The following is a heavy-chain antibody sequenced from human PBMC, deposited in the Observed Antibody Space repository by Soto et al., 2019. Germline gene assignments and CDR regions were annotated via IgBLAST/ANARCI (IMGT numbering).Heavy chain of an antibody. V-gene: IGHV5-51*01. J-gene: IGHJ6*02. D-gene: IGHD2-21*02. Sequence: GESLKISCKGSGFSFTTYLIVWVRQMPGKGLEWMGTIYPGDSDTRYSPSFQGQVTISADKSITTAYLQWSSLKASDTAMYYCARRAYCGGDCTRNHQHYYAMDVWGQGTTVTVSS. CDR1: GFSFTTYL. CDR2: IYPGDSDT. CDR3: ARRAYCGGDCTRNHQHYYAMDV.